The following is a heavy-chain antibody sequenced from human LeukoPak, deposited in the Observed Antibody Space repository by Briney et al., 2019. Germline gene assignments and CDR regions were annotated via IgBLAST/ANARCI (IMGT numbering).Heavy chain of an antibody. CDR1: GYTFTGYY. J-gene: IGHJ4*02. Sequence: ASVKVSCKASGYTFTGYYMHWVRQAPGQGLEWMGWINSNSGGTNYAQKFQGRVTMTRDTSISTAYMELSRLRSDDTAVYYCARDLNRVGFIVVVPATLNYWGQGTLVTVSS. CDR3: ARDLNRVGFIVVVPATLNY. V-gene: IGHV1-2*02. D-gene: IGHD2-2*01. CDR2: INSNSGGT.